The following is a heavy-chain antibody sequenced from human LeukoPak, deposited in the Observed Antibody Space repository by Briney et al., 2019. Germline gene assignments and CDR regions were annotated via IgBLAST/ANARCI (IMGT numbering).Heavy chain of an antibody. V-gene: IGHV3-30*02. J-gene: IGHJ4*02. CDR3: AKWGAFRYSYGDY. CDR1: GFTFSSYG. D-gene: IGHD5-18*01. Sequence: PGGSLRLSCAASGFTFSSYGMHWVRQAPGKGLEWVAFIRYDGSNKYYADSVKGRFTISRDNSKNTLYLQMNSLRAEDTAVYYCAKWGAFRYSYGDYWGQGTLVTVSS. CDR2: IRYDGSNK.